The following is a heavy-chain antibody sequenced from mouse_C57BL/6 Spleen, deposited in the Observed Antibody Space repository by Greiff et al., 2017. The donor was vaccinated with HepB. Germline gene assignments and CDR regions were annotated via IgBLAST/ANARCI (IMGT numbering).Heavy chain of an antibody. CDR3: ARSQFDY. Sequence: VQGVESGAELVRPGASVKLSCKASGYTFTDYYINWVKQRPGQGLEWIARIYPGSGNTYYNEKFKGKATLTAEKSSSTAYMQLSSLTSEDSAVYFCARSQFDYWGQGTTLTVSS. V-gene: IGHV1-76*01. CDR2: IYPGSGNT. J-gene: IGHJ2*01. CDR1: GYTFTDYY.